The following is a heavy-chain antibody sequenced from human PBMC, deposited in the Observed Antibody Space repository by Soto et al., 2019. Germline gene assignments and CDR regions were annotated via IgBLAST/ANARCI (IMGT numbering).Heavy chain of an antibody. CDR2: ISAYNGNT. CDR1: GYTFTSYG. V-gene: IGHV1-18*01. J-gene: IGHJ4*02. CDR3: ARGNTPFEAAVHY. D-gene: IGHD2-15*01. Sequence: VASVKVSCKASGYTFTSYGISWVRQAPGQGLEWMGWISAYNGNTNYAQKIEGRVTMTTDTSTSTAYMELRRLRSDDTAVYYCARGNTPFEAAVHYWGQGTLVTVSS.